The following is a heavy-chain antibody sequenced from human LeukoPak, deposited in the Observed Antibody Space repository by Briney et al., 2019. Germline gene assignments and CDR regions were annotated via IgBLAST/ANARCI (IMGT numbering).Heavy chain of an antibody. CDR1: GGSISSYY. J-gene: IGHJ6*03. Sequence: TTSETLSLTCTVSGGSISSYYWSWIRQPPGKGLEWIGYIYYSGSTNYNPSLKSRVTISVDTSKNQFSLKLSSVTAADTAVYYCARGASSSWYGLYYMDVWGKGTTVTVSS. CDR3: ARGASSSWYGLYYMDV. D-gene: IGHD6-13*01. CDR2: IYYSGST. V-gene: IGHV4-59*01.